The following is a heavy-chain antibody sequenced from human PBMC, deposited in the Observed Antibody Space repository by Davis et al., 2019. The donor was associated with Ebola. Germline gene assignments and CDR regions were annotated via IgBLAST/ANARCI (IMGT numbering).Heavy chain of an antibody. CDR2: ISPSGAT. CDR3: ARARRSGYDSVY. CDR1: GDSISSDY. J-gene: IGHJ4*02. Sequence: SETLSLTCTVSGDSISSDYWSWVRLLPGKGLEWIGYISPSGATNYNPSLNTRVAISVDTSQNQFSLSLNSVTAADTAVYYCARARRSGYDSVYWGQGTLVTVSS. D-gene: IGHD5-12*01. V-gene: IGHV4-59*01.